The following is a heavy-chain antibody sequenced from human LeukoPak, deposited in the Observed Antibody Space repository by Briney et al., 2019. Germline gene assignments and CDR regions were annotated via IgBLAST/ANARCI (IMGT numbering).Heavy chain of an antibody. D-gene: IGHD4-17*01. J-gene: IGHJ4*02. CDR3: AKGNTVTPDY. CDR1: GFTFSNYP. Sequence: PGGSLRLSCVASGFTFSNYPMNWVRQAPGKGLEWVSAITTDGSRTYNADSVKGRFTISRDNSKNTLYLQMNSLRAEDTAVYYCAKGNTVTPDYWGQGTLVTVSS. CDR2: ITTDGSRT. V-gene: IGHV3-23*01.